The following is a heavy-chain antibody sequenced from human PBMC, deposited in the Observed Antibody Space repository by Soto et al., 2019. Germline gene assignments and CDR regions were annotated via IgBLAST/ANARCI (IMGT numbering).Heavy chain of an antibody. CDR3: ARDLYVWGSYRPKGSFDP. CDR1: GYTFTGYY. V-gene: IGHV1-18*04. D-gene: IGHD3-16*02. J-gene: IGHJ5*02. Sequence: ASVKVSCKASGYTFTGYYMHWVRQAPGQGLEWMGWISAYNGNTNYAQKLQGRVTMTTDTSTSTAYMELRSLRSDDTAVYYCARDLYVWGSYRPKGSFDPWGQGTLVTVSS. CDR2: ISAYNGNT.